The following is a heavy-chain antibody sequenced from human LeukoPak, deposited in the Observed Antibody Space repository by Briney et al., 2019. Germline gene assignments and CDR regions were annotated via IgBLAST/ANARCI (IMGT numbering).Heavy chain of an antibody. CDR2: LNQGGTQK. J-gene: IGHJ1*01. Sequence: GGSLRLSCAASGFTFSTQWMSWVRQAPGKGLEWVAILNQGGTQKYYVDSVKGRFTISRDNAENSLYLQMNSLRAEDTALYYCARDGDDYGDLRPAEYFQHWGQGTLVTVSS. D-gene: IGHD4-17*01. CDR1: GFTFSTQW. V-gene: IGHV3-7*03. CDR3: ARDGDDYGDLRPAEYFQH.